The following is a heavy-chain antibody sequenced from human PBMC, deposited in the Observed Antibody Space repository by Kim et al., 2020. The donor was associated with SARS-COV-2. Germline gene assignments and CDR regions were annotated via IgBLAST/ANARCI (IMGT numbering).Heavy chain of an antibody. J-gene: IGHJ4*02. V-gene: IGHV4-38-2*02. CDR1: GYSISSGYY. Sequence: SETLSLTCTVSGYSISSGYYWGWIRQPPGKGLEWIGSIYHSGSTYYNPSLKSRVTISVDTSKNQFSLKLSSVTAADTAVYYCARDFTPYGSGGGYFDYWGQGTLVTVSS. CDR2: IYHSGST. CDR3: ARDFTPYGSGGGYFDY. D-gene: IGHD3-10*01.